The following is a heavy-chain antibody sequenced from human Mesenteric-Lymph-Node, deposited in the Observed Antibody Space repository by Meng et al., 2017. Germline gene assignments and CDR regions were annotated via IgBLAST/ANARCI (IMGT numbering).Heavy chain of an antibody. D-gene: IGHD2-2*01. V-gene: IGHV4-34*01. CDR3: ARALGYCSSTSCRKYYFDY. J-gene: IGHJ4*01. Sequence: SETLSLTCAVYGGSFSGYYWSWIRQPPGKGLEWIGEINHSGSTNYNPSLKSRVTISVDTSKNQFSLKLSSVTAADTAVYYCARALGYCSSTSCRKYYFDYWGHGTLVT. CDR1: GGSFSGYY. CDR2: INHSGST.